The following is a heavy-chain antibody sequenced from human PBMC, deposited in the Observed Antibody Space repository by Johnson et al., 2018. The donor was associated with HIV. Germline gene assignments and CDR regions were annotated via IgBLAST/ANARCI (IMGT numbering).Heavy chain of an antibody. V-gene: IGHV3-30*02. D-gene: IGHD6-19*01. Sequence: LVESGGGVVQPGGSLRLSCAASGFTFSSYGMHWVRQAPGKGLEWVAFIRYDGSNKYYADSVKGRFTISRDNSKNTLYLQMNSLRAEDTAVYYCAKELGIPSGWYRGAFDIWGQGTMVTVSS. CDR1: GFTFSSYG. J-gene: IGHJ3*02. CDR2: IRYDGSNK. CDR3: AKELGIPSGWYRGAFDI.